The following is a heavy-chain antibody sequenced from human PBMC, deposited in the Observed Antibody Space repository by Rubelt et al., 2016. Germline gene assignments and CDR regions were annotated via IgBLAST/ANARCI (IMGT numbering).Heavy chain of an antibody. D-gene: IGHD3-22*01. CDR1: GGSISSSRFY. J-gene: IGHJ1*01. Sequence: QQQLQESGPGLVKPSETLSLTCTVSGGSISSSRFYWGWIRQPPGKGLEWIGSVFYRGGSYYNPSLKSRVNISVDTSKNQFFLEVTPVTATDTAVYCCGNYYYDSSGYYFGYFQHWGQGTLVTVSS. CDR3: GNYYYDSSGYYFGYFQH. V-gene: IGHV4-39*01. CDR2: VFYRGGS.